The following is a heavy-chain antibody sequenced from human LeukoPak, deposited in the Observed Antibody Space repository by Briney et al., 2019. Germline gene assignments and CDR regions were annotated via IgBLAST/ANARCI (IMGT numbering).Heavy chain of an antibody. J-gene: IGHJ6*03. CDR3: ARTATDRYYYDSSGYLKRDYYYYYMDV. V-gene: IGHV1-69*05. D-gene: IGHD3-22*01. CDR1: GGTFSSYA. Sequence: GASVKVSCKASGGTFSSYAISWVRQAPGQGLEWMGGIIPIFGTANYAQKFQGRVTITTDESTSTAYMELSSLRSEDTAVYYCARTATDRYYYDSSGYLKRDYYYYYMDVWGKGTTVTVSS. CDR2: IIPIFGTA.